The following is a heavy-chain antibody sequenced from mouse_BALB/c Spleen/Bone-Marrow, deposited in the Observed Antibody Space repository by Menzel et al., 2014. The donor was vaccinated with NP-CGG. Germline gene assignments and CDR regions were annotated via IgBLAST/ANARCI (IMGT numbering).Heavy chain of an antibody. CDR3: SRHLTGYAMDY. J-gene: IGHJ4*01. Sequence: VQLQQSGPDLVKPSQSLSLTCTVTGYSITSGYSWHWIRQFPGNKLEWMGYIQHSGGTDYNPSLKSRISITRDTSKNQFFLQLNSVTPEDTATYYCSRHLTGYAMDYWGQGTSVTVSS. V-gene: IGHV3-1*02. CDR1: GYSITSGYS. D-gene: IGHD4-1*01. CDR2: IQHSGGT.